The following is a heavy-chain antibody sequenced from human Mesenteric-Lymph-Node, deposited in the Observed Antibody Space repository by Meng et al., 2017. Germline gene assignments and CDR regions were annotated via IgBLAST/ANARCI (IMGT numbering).Heavy chain of an antibody. Sequence: SETLSLTCTVSGGSISSGGYYWSWIRQPPGKGLEWIGYIYYSGSTNYNPSLKSRVTISVDTSKNQFSLKLSSVTAADTAVYYCARGSTSYYGSGSYYYFDYWGQGTLVTVSS. CDR2: IYYSGST. V-gene: IGHV4-61*08. D-gene: IGHD3-10*01. J-gene: IGHJ4*02. CDR1: GGSISSGGYY. CDR3: ARGSTSYYGSGSYYYFDY.